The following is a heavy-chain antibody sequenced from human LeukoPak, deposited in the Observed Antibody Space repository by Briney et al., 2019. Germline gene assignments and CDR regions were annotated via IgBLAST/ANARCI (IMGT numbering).Heavy chain of an antibody. CDR3: ARADSSGYYYPNYFDY. Sequence: PGGSLRLSCAASGFTFSSYWMSWVRQAPGKGLEWVANIKQDGSEKYYVDSVKGRFTISRDNAKNSLHLQMNSLRAEDTAVYYCARADSSGYYYPNYFDYWGQGTLVTVSS. V-gene: IGHV3-7*01. J-gene: IGHJ4*02. D-gene: IGHD3-22*01. CDR2: IKQDGSEK. CDR1: GFTFSSYW.